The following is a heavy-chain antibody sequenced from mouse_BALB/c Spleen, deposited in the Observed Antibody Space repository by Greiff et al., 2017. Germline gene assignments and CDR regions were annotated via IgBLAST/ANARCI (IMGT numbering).Heavy chain of an antibody. CDR1: GYTFTDYA. Sequence: VQMQQSGPELVRPGVSVKISCKGSGYTFTDYAMHWVKQSHAKSLEWIGVISTYYGNTNYNQKFKGKATMTVDKSSSTAYMELARLTSEDSAIYYCARDYGSRGDWYFDVWGAGTTVTVSS. D-gene: IGHD1-1*01. CDR2: ISTYYGNT. V-gene: IGHV1-67*01. CDR3: ARDYGSRGDWYFDV. J-gene: IGHJ1*01.